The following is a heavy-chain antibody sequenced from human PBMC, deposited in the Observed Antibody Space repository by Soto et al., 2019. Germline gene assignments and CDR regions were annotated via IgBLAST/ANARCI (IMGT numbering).Heavy chain of an antibody. Sequence: SETLSLTCSVSGASIRNYCWSWIRQPPGKGLQWIGYIYYSGSTHYNPSLKSRVTISVDTSKNQFSLKLSSVTAADTAVYYCARASPDYGDYVGSRYYYYMDVWGIGTTVTVSS. D-gene: IGHD4-17*01. CDR1: GASIRNYC. V-gene: IGHV4-59*01. J-gene: IGHJ6*03. CDR2: IYYSGST. CDR3: ARASPDYGDYVGSRYYYYMDV.